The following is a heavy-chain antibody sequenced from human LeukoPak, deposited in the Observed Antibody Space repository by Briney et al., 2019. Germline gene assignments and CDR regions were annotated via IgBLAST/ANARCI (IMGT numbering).Heavy chain of an antibody. D-gene: IGHD3-10*01. CDR1: GFTFSSYS. J-gene: IGHJ4*02. CDR3: ARAPGGTMVLDY. V-gene: IGHV3-21*06. Sequence: PGGSLRLSCAASGFTFSSYSMNWVRRAPGKGLEWVSSITSRSSYIYYADSVKGRFTISRDNAKNTLYLQMNSLRAEDTALYYCARAPGGTMVLDYWGQGTLVTVSS. CDR2: ITSRSSYI.